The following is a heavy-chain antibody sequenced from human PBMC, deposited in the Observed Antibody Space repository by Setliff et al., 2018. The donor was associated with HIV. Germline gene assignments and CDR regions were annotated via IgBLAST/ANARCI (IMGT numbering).Heavy chain of an antibody. Sequence: SETLSLTCTVSGHSISSRYYWGWIRQPPGKGLEWIGSVYHTGSTYYNPSLKSRVTMSADTSKNQFSLKLSSVTAADPAVYYCASSPAWRSDSGLHTFDYWGQGTLVTVSS. J-gene: IGHJ4*02. CDR2: VYHTGST. D-gene: IGHD2-15*01. CDR1: GHSISSRYY. CDR3: ASSPAWRSDSGLHTFDY. V-gene: IGHV4-38-2*02.